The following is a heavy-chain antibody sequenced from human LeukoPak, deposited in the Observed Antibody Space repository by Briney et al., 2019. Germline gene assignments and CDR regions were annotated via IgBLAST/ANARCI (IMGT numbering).Heavy chain of an antibody. V-gene: IGHV3-66*01. J-gene: IGHJ3*01. CDR2: IYSGGRT. CDR3: AKADEYGDYGGR. Sequence: GGSLRLSCAASGFTVSSNYMNWVRQAPGKGLEWVSVIYSGGRTYYADSVKVRFTISRDNSKNTLYLQMNSLRAEDTAVYYCAKADEYGDYGGRWGQGTMVTVSS. D-gene: IGHD4-17*01. CDR1: GFTVSSNY.